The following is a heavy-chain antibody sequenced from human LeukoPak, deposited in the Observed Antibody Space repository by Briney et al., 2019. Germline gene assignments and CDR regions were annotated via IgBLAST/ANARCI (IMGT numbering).Heavy chain of an antibody. CDR2: ISDSSYYI. CDR3: ARKAYYYDGMDV. V-gene: IGHV3-21*01. Sequence: GGSLRLSCAASGFSFSSYRMNWVRQAPGKGLEWVSCISDSSYYIYYADSVKGRFTISRDNAKNSLYLQMNSLGVEDTAVYYCARKAYYYDGMDVWGQGTTVTVSS. J-gene: IGHJ6*02. CDR1: GFSFSSYR.